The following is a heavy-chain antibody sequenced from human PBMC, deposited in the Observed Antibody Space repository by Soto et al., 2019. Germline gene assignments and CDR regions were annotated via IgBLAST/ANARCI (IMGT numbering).Heavy chain of an antibody. V-gene: IGHV3-23*01. CDR2: ISGSGGST. CDR1: GFTFSSYA. Sequence: GGSLRLSCAASGFTFSSYAMSWVRQAPGKGLEWVSAISGSGGSTYYADSVKGRFTISRDNSKNTLYLQMNSLRAEDTAVYYCVTRGVVVPAAPGRKFDPWGQGTLVTVSS. J-gene: IGHJ5*02. D-gene: IGHD2-2*01. CDR3: VTRGVVVPAAPGRKFDP.